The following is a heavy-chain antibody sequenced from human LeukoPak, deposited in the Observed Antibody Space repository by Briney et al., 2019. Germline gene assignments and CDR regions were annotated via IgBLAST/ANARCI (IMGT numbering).Heavy chain of an antibody. CDR2: INHSGST. CDR1: GGSFSGYY. V-gene: IGHV4-34*01. Sequence: SETLSLTCAVYGGSFSGYYWSWIRQPPGKGLEWIGEINHSGSTNYNPSLKSRVTISVDTSKNQFSLKLSSVTAADTAVHYCARGLTGPYDSSGYTFDYWGQGTLVTVSS. D-gene: IGHD3-22*01. J-gene: IGHJ4*02. CDR3: ARGLTGPYDSSGYTFDY.